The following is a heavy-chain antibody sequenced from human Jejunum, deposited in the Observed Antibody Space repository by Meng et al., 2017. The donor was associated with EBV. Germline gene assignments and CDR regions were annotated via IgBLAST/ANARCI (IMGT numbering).Heavy chain of an antibody. Sequence: EVQLVESGGGLVKLGGSLGLSCAASGFTFSDYTMNWVRQAPGKGLEWVSSISSRSSYIYYADSVKGRFTISRDNGENALYLQMNSLRDEDTAVYYCAKDEAVGFWGQGTLVTVS. J-gene: IGHJ4*02. CDR1: GFTFSDYT. CDR3: AKDEAVGF. CDR2: ISSRSSYI. V-gene: IGHV3-21*01.